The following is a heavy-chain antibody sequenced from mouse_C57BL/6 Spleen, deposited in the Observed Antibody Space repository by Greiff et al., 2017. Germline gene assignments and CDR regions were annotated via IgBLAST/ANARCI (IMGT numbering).Heavy chain of an antibody. Sequence: EVHLVESGGDLVKPGGSLKLSCAASGFTFSSYGMSWVRQTPDKRLEWVATISSGGSYTYYPDSVKGRFTISRDNAKNTLYLQMSSLKSEDTAMYYCARPSYGSSYDAMDYWGQGTSVTVSS. J-gene: IGHJ4*01. CDR3: ARPSYGSSYDAMDY. CDR1: GFTFSSYG. D-gene: IGHD1-1*01. V-gene: IGHV5-6*01. CDR2: ISSGGSYT.